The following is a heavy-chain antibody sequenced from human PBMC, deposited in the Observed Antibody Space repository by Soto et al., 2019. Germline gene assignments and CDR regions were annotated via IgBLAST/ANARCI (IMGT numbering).Heavy chain of an antibody. J-gene: IGHJ4*02. CDR3: ARDFNSSPPLGY. CDR1: GGSISSYY. Sequence: PSETLSLTCTVSGGSISSYYWSWIRQPPGKGLEWIGYMYHSGSTYYNPSLKSRVTISIDRSKNQFSLKLSSVTAADTAVYYCARDFNSSPPLGYWGQGTLVTVSS. CDR2: MYHSGST. V-gene: IGHV4-59*12. D-gene: IGHD6-19*01.